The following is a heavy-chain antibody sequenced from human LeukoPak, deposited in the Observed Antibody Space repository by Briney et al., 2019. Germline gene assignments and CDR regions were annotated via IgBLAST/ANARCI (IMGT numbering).Heavy chain of an antibody. CDR1: GYTFTSYG. J-gene: IGHJ5*02. V-gene: IGHV1-18*01. D-gene: IGHD3-3*01. Sequence: ASVKVSCKASGYTFTSYGISWVRQAPGQGLEWMGWISAYNGNTNYAQKLQGRVTMTTDTSTSTAYMELRSLRSDDTAVYYCARDRRIGPSGYYAFWSGYYPGFWWFDPWGQGTLVTVSS. CDR3: ARDRRIGPSGYYAFWSGYYPGFWWFDP. CDR2: ISAYNGNT.